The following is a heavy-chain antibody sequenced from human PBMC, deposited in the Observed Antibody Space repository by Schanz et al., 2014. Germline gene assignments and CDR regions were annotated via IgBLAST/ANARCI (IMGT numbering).Heavy chain of an antibody. Sequence: VQLVESGGGLVQPGGSLRLSCAASGFTFSSYSMNWVRQAPGKGLEWVAILWHDGSKKYYADSVKGRFTVSRDNSKNTLYLQLNSLRAEDTAVYYCARDFHGYGPHLDYWGQGSLXTVSS. CDR2: LWHDGSKK. J-gene: IGHJ4*02. CDR1: GFTFSSYS. CDR3: ARDFHGYGPHLDY. D-gene: IGHD5-12*01. V-gene: IGHV3-33*08.